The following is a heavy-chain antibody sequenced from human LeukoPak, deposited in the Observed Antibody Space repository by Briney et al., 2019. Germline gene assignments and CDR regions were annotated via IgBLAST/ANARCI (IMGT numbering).Heavy chain of an antibody. J-gene: IGHJ4*02. CDR2: ISSSSSYI. CDR1: GFTVSSNY. V-gene: IGHV3-21*01. CDR3: ARDRMGYADY. Sequence: GGSLRLSCAASGFTVSSNYMSWVRQAPGKGLEWVSSISSSSSYIYYADSVKGRFTISRDNAKNSLYLQMNSLRAEDTAVYYCARDRMGYADYWGQGTLVTVSS. D-gene: IGHD2-8*01.